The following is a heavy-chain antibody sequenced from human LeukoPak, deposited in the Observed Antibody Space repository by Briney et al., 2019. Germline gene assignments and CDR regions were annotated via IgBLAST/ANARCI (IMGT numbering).Heavy chain of an antibody. CDR3: ASGYDFSSGSKRGFDY. Sequence: GGSLRLSCAASGFTFSNYGMNWVRQAPGKGLEWVSYISSGGSDIYYADSVKGRFTISRDSAKRSVFLQMNSLTAEDSALYYCASGYDFSSGSKRGFDYWGQGTLVTASS. CDR1: GFTFSNYG. J-gene: IGHJ4*02. V-gene: IGHV3-48*01. CDR2: ISSGGSDI. D-gene: IGHD3-3*01.